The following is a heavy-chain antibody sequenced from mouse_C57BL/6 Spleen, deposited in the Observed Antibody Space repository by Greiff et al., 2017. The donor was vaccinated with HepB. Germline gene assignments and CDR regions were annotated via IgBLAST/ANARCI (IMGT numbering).Heavy chain of an antibody. CDR1: GYTFTDYE. Sequence: QVQLQQSGAELVRPGASVTLSCKASGYTFTDYEMHWVKQTPVHGLEWIGAIDPETGGTAYNQKFKGKAILTADKSSSTAYMELRSLTSEDSAVYYCTRGYYGSIAYWGQGTLVTVSA. CDR3: TRGYYGSIAY. D-gene: IGHD1-1*01. CDR2: IDPETGGT. J-gene: IGHJ3*01. V-gene: IGHV1-15*01.